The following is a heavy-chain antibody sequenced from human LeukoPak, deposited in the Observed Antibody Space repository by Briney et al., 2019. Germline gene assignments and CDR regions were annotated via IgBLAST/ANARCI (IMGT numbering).Heavy chain of an antibody. Sequence: GGSLRLSCAASGFTFSSYWMSWVRQAPGKGLEWVSSISSSSSYIYYADSVKGRFTISRDNAKNSLYLQMNSLRAEDTAVYYCARDPHSSGWSWSPYYYYYYMDVWGKGTTVTVSS. CDR2: ISSSSSYI. CDR1: GFTFSSYW. D-gene: IGHD6-19*01. J-gene: IGHJ6*03. V-gene: IGHV3-21*01. CDR3: ARDPHSSGWSWSPYYYYYYMDV.